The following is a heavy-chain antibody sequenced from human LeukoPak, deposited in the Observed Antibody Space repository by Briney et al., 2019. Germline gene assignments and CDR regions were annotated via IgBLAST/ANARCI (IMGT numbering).Heavy chain of an antibody. J-gene: IGHJ4*02. CDR2: IYSGGST. Sequence: GGSLRLSCAASGFTVSSNYMSWVRQAPGKGLEWVSGIYSGGSTYYADSVKGRFTISRDNSKNTLYLQMNSLRAEDTDVYSCARAELRLGELSSFDYWGQGTLVTVSS. V-gene: IGHV3-53*01. CDR3: ARAELRLGELSSFDY. CDR1: GFTVSSNY. D-gene: IGHD3-16*02.